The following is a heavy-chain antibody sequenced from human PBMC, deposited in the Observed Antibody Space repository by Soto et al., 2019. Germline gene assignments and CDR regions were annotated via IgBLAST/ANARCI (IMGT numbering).Heavy chain of an antibody. CDR3: ARDRRGNCSGGSCYYNWFDP. CDR1: GFTFSSYA. D-gene: IGHD2-15*01. CDR2: IWYDGSNK. V-gene: IGHV3-33*08. Sequence: GGSLRLSCAASGFTFSSYAMTWVRQAPGKGLEWVAVIWYDGSNKYYADSVKGRFTISRDNSKNTLYLQMNSLRAEDTAVYYCARDRRGNCSGGSCYYNWFDPWGQGTLVTVSS. J-gene: IGHJ5*02.